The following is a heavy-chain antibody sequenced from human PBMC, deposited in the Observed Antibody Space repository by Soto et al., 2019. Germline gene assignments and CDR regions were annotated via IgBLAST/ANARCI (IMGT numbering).Heavy chain of an antibody. Sequence: QVQLQQWGAGLLKPSETLSLTCAVYGGSFSGYYWNWIRQPPGKGLEWIGEINHSGSTNYNPSLKSLVTISVDTSKNQFSLKLSSVTAADTAVYCCARGWGRIFDYWGEGTLVTVSS. V-gene: IGHV4-34*01. CDR3: ARGWGRIFDY. CDR2: INHSGST. J-gene: IGHJ4*02. D-gene: IGHD7-27*01. CDR1: GGSFSGYY.